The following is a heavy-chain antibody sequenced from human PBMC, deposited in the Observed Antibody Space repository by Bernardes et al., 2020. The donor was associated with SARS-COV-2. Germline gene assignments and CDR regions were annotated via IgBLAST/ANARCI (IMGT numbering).Heavy chain of an antibody. D-gene: IGHD3-16*01. V-gene: IGHV3-23*01. Sequence: GGSLRLSCAASGFTFNMYAMTWVRQAPGKGLEWVADISGSGGSIYYADSVKGRFTISRDNSNNTLYMQMSSLRAEDKAVYYCAKSVRGYYAADVWGPGTTVTVSS. CDR1: GFTFNMYA. CDR2: ISGSGGSI. J-gene: IGHJ6*02. CDR3: AKSVRGYYAADV.